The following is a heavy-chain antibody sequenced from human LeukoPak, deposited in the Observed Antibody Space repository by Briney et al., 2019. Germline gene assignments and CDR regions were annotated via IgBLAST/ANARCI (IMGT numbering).Heavy chain of an antibody. CDR1: GFTFSTYG. D-gene: IGHD1-26*01. Sequence: GGSLRLSCAASGFTFSTYGMNWVRQAPGKGLEWVSVISGSGGSTYYADSVKGRFTISRDNSKNTLYLLMNSLRAEDTAVYYCAGRGFGSYLDFWGQGTLVTVSS. J-gene: IGHJ4*02. V-gene: IGHV3-23*01. CDR3: AGRGFGSYLDF. CDR2: ISGSGGST.